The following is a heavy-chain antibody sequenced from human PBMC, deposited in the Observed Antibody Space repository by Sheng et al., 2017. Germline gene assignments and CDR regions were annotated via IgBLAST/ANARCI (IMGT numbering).Heavy chain of an antibody. CDR1: GGSFSGYY. J-gene: IGHJ4*02. V-gene: IGHV4-34*01. Sequence: QVQLQQWGAGLLKPSETLSLTCAVYGGSFSGYYWSWIRQPPGKGLEWIGEINHSGSTNYNPSLKSRVTISVDTSKNQFSLKLSSVTAADTAVYYCARGVPPEGVVVVVPAALPRKFDYWGQGTLVTVSS. D-gene: IGHD2-2*01. CDR2: INHSGST. CDR3: ARGVPPEGVVVVVPAALPRKFDY.